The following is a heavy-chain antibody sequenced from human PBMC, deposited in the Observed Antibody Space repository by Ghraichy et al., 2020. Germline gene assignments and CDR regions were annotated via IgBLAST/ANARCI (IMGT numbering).Heavy chain of an antibody. J-gene: IGHJ4*02. CDR3: ARVTGIALDRYYFDY. CDR1: GFTFSSYG. V-gene: IGHV3-30*03. Sequence: GGSLRLSCAASGFTFSSYGMHWVRQAPGKGLEWVAVISYDGSNKYYADSVKGRFTISRDNSKNTLYLQMNSLRAEDTAVYYCARVTGIALDRYYFDYWGQGTLVTVSS. D-gene: IGHD6-13*01. CDR2: ISYDGSNK.